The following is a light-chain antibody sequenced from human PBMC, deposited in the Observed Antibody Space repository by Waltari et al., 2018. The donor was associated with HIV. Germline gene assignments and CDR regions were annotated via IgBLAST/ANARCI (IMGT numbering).Light chain of an antibody. J-gene: IGLJ2*01. CDR1: ELANQY. CDR2: RDN. CDR3: QSAGSSGTSVI. V-gene: IGLV3-25*03. Sequence: SSDLTQTRSVSVSPGQTASITCSGHELANQYVHWYREKAGQDPVLVIHRDNERPLGIPERISGSKSGILATLTISGVLAEDEADYFCQSAGSSGTSVIFGGGTTLTVL.